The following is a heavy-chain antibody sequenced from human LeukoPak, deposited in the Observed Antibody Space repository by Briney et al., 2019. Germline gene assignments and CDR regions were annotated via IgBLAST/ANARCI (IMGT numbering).Heavy chain of an antibody. Sequence: ASVTVSCKVSGSYSLNELSMDWVRQAPGKGLEVMGSFDPEDGDTIYAQSFKGGVTVTEDTSTDTVYMDLSSLRSEDTAVYYCATLLGETYFFDFWGQGTLVTVSS. V-gene: IGHV1-24*01. J-gene: IGHJ4*02. CDR1: GSYSLNELS. CDR3: ATLLGETYFFDF. D-gene: IGHD1-26*01. CDR2: FDPEDGDT.